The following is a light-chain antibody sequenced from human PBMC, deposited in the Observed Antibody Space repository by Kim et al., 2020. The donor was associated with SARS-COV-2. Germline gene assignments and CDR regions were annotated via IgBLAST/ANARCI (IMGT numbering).Light chain of an antibody. CDR3: AAWDDSLNGPV. V-gene: IGLV1-44*01. CDR2: NNR. J-gene: IGLJ3*02. Sequence: GPRVTISCSGSSSNIGSKTVNWYQQLPGTAPKPLMYNNRLRPSGVPDRLSGSKSGTSASLAISGLQSEDEADYYCAAWDDSLNGPVFGGGTQLTVL. CDR1: SSNIGSKT.